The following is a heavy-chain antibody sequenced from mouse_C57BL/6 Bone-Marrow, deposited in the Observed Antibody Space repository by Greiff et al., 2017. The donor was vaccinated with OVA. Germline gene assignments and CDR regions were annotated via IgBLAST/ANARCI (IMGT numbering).Heavy chain of an antibody. CDR2: IYPGSGST. V-gene: IGHV1-55*01. CDR3: AKYFDY. CDR1: GYTFTSYW. J-gene: IGHJ2*01. Sequence: QVQLQQPGAELVKPGASVKLSCKASGYTFTSYWITWVKQRPGQGLEWIGDIYPGSGSTNYNEKFKSKATLTVDTSSSPPYMQLTRLTSEDAAVYYCAKYFDYWGQGTTLTVSS.